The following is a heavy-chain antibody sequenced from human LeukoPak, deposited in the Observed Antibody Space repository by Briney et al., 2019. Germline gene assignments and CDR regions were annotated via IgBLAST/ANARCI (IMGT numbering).Heavy chain of an antibody. J-gene: IGHJ4*02. CDR3: ARRPKQPGFWSGYVDY. CDR1: GGSIRSSSHN. V-gene: IGHV4-39*01. CDR2: IFYSGST. D-gene: IGHD3-3*01. Sequence: PSETLSLTCTASGGSIRSSSHNWDWIRQPPGKGLGYIGSIFYSGSTYYNPSLTSRVTISVDTSKNQFSLKLSSVTAADTAVYYCARRPKQPGFWSGYVDYWGQGILVTVSP.